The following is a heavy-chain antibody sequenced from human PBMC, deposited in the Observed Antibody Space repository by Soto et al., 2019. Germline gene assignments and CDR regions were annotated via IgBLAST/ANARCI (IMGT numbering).Heavy chain of an antibody. CDR1: GDSINSRSYY. J-gene: IGHJ4*02. V-gene: IGHV4-39*01. CDR3: ERQRTSVVTQACFDV. Sequence: EALPLTATDTGDSINSRSYYWGWIRQPPGKGLEWIGSIYYSGRTYNNPSLRSRVSMSIDTSKDQFSLTLKPVTAADTALYFCERQRTSVVTQACFDVWGPGSLVTVSS. D-gene: IGHD2-21*02. CDR2: IYYSGRT.